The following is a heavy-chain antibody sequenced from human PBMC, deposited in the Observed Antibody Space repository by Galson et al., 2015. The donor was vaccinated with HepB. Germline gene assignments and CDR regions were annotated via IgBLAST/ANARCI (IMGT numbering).Heavy chain of an antibody. V-gene: IGHV3-21*01. J-gene: IGHJ4*02. CDR2: ISSSSSYI. Sequence: SLRLSCAASGFTFSSYSMNWVRQAPGKGLEWVSSISSSSSYIYYADSVEGRFTISRDNAKNSLYLQMNSLRAEDTAVYYCARGYGGLQGAYWGQGTLVTVSS. CDR3: ARGYGGLQGAY. D-gene: IGHD4-17*01. CDR1: GFTFSSYS.